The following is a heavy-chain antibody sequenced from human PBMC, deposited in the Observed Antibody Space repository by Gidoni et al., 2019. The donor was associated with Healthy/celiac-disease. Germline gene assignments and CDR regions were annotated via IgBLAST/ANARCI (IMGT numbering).Heavy chain of an antibody. CDR2: INSDGSST. CDR3: ARASASGYSYGSSDY. V-gene: IGHV3-74*01. D-gene: IGHD5-18*01. Sequence: EVQLVESGGGLVQPGGSLRLSCAASGFPFSSYWMHWVRQAQGKGLVWVSRINSDGSSTSYADSVKGRFTISRDNAKNTLYLQMNSLRAEDTAVYYCARASASGYSYGSSDYWGQGTLVTVSS. CDR1: GFPFSSYW. J-gene: IGHJ4*02.